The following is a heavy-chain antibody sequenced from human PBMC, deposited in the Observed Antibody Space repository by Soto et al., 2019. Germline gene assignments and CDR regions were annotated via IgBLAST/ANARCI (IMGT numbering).Heavy chain of an antibody. CDR3: VRDSSYTVTNVY. Sequence: GGSLRLSCSASGFTFSNHALHWVRQAPGKRLEYVSAISGNGFDVDYAASVNSRFTISRDNSRNTLYLQMTSLTTEDTAIYYCVRDSSYTVTNVYWGQGTLVTVSS. V-gene: IGHV3-64D*08. D-gene: IGHD4-17*01. J-gene: IGHJ4*02. CDR1: GFTFSNHA. CDR2: ISGNGFDV.